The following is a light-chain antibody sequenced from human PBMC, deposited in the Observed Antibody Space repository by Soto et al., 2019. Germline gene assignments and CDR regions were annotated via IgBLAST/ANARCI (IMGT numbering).Light chain of an antibody. CDR3: QQFNSFPLT. CDR1: QGISST. V-gene: IGKV1-13*02. CDR2: DVS. J-gene: IGKJ3*01. Sequence: AIQLTQSPSSLSASVGDRVTITCRASQGISSTLAWYQQKPGKAPKVLIYDVSGLESGVPSRFSGSGSGADFTLTISSLQPEDFATYYCQQFNSFPLTFGPGTTVDIK.